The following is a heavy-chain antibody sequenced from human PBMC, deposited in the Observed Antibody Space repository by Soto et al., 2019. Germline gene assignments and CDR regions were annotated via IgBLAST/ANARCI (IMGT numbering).Heavy chain of an antibody. CDR3: ARERYSYGYWVLDY. J-gene: IGHJ4*02. Sequence: PSETLSLSCAVSGGSISTSNWWSWVRQPPGKALEWIVEIYHCGSTNYNPSLKSRVTISVDKSKNQFSLKLSSVTAADTAVYYCARERYSYGYWVLDYRGQGTLVT. V-gene: IGHV4-4*02. CDR2: IYHCGST. CDR1: GGSISTSNW. D-gene: IGHD5-18*01.